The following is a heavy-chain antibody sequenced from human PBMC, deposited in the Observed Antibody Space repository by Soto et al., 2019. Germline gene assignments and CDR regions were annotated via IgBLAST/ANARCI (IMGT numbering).Heavy chain of an antibody. CDR2: IGTAGDT. Sequence: EVQLVESGGGLVQPGGSLRLSCAASGFTFSSYDMHWVRQATGKGLEWVSAIGTAGDTYYPGYVKGRFTISRENAKNSLYLQMNSLRAGDTAVYYCARARLDYADYYYMDVWGKGTTVTVSS. CDR3: ARARLDYADYYYMDV. D-gene: IGHD4-17*01. V-gene: IGHV3-13*01. CDR1: GFTFSSYD. J-gene: IGHJ6*03.